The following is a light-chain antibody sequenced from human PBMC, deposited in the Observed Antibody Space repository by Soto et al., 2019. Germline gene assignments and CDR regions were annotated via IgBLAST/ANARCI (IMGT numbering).Light chain of an antibody. J-gene: IGLJ1*01. Sequence: QSALTQPASVSASPGQSIAISCTGTDSDIGGYDHVSWYQQHPGKAPKLLIYDVTTRPSGVSSRFSGSKAGRTASLTISGLQTEDEAYYYCSSHTSSTALVCGTGTKLTVL. V-gene: IGLV2-14*03. CDR2: DVT. CDR3: SSHTSSTALV. CDR1: DSDIGGYDH.